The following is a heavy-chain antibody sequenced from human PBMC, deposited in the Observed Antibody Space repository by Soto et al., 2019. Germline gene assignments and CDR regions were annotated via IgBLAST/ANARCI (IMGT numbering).Heavy chain of an antibody. J-gene: IGHJ5*02. D-gene: IGHD6-19*01. CDR2: ISWDSISI. CDR1: GFTFEDYA. V-gene: IGHV3-9*01. CDR3: AKNITRQWGRGWREP. Sequence: EVQLVHSGGGLGQPGRSLRLSCAASGFTFEDYAMHWVRQAPGKDLECDSGISWDSISIGCADSVKGRFTISSDNAKNSLCLQMDSLRPEVTAFYYWAKNITRQWGRGWREPWGQGNLVTVSS.